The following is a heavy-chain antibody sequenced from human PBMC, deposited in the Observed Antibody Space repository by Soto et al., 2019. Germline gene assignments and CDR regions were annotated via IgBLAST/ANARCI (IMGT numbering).Heavy chain of an antibody. V-gene: IGHV3-9*01. CDR2: ISWTGGPI. CDR1: GFNFNDYG. CDR3: ARIPYDNSGTIFDY. D-gene: IGHD3-22*01. Sequence: EVQLVESGGGLVQPGRSLRLSCAASGFNFNDYGMHWVRQVPGKGLEWVSGISWTGGPIGYSDSVKGRFTISRDNAKNSLYLQMNSLRAEDTALYYCARIPYDNSGTIFDYWGQGTQVTVSS. J-gene: IGHJ4*02.